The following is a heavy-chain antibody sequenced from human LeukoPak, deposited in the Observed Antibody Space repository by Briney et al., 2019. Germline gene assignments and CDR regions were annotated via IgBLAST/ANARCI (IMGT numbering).Heavy chain of an antibody. Sequence: SETLSLTCAVYGGSFSGYYWSLIRQPPGKGLEWIGEINHSGSTNYNPSLKSRVTISVDTSKNQFSLKLSSVTAADTAVYYCASQANSSSHYWGQGTLVTVSS. CDR2: INHSGST. D-gene: IGHD6-6*01. J-gene: IGHJ4*02. CDR3: ASQANSSSHY. CDR1: GGSFSGYY. V-gene: IGHV4-34*01.